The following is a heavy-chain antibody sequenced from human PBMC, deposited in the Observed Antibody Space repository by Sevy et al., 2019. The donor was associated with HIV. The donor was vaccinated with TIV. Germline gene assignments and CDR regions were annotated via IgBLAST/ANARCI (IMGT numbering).Heavy chain of an antibody. CDR1: GDSVSSNSAA. Sequence: SQTLSLTCAISGDSVSSNSAAWNWIRQSPSRGLEWLGRTYYRSKWYNDYAVSVKSRITINPDTSKNQFSLQLNPVTPEDTAVYYCARNPPYCSSTSCHFDYWGQGTLVTVSS. J-gene: IGHJ4*02. CDR2: TYYRSKWYN. CDR3: ARNPPYCSSTSCHFDY. D-gene: IGHD2-2*01. V-gene: IGHV6-1*01.